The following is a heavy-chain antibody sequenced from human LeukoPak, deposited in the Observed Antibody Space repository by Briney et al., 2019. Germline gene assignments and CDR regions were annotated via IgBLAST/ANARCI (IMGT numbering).Heavy chain of an antibody. Sequence: PSETLSLTCTVSRYSISGGYYWGWIRQPPGKGLEWIGSIYHSGSTYYNPSLKSRVTISVDTSKNQFSLKLSSVTAADTAVYYCARVSSSSWYAAIDYWAQGTLVTVSS. CDR3: ARVSSSSWYAAIDY. CDR1: RYSISGGYY. D-gene: IGHD6-13*01. V-gene: IGHV4-38-2*02. CDR2: IYHSGST. J-gene: IGHJ4*02.